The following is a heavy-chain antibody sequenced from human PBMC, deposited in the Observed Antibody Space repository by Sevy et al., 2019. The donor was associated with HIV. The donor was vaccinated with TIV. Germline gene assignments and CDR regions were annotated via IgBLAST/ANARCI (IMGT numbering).Heavy chain of an antibody. CDR2: ISRNSSTI. Sequence: GGSLRLSCAASGFTFSSYSMNWVRQAPGKGLEWVSYISRNSSTIYYADSVKGRFTISRDNAKNSLYLQMNSLRDEDTAVYYCARGHDYGDYGGYYYYYMDVWGKGTTVTVSS. CDR1: GFTFSSYS. D-gene: IGHD4-17*01. J-gene: IGHJ6*03. CDR3: ARGHDYGDYGGYYYYYMDV. V-gene: IGHV3-48*02.